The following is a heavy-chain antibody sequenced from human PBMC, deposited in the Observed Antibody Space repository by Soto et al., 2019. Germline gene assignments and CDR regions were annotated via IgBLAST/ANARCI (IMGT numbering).Heavy chain of an antibody. CDR2: ISYDGSNK. D-gene: IGHD3-9*01. J-gene: IGHJ6*02. CDR3: AKEGHHYEILTGYRSYYGMDV. Sequence: QVQLVESGGGVVQPGRSLRLSCAASGFTFSSYGMHWVRQAPGKGLEWVAVISYDGSNKYYADSVKGRFTISRDNSKNTLYRQMNSLRAEDTAVYYCAKEGHHYEILTGYRSYYGMDVWGQGTTVTVSS. V-gene: IGHV3-30*18. CDR1: GFTFSSYG.